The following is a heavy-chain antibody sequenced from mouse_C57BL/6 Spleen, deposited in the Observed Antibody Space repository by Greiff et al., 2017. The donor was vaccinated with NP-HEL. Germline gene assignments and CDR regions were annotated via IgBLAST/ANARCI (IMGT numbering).Heavy chain of an antibody. Sequence: QVQLQQPGAELVKPGASVKLSCKASGYTFTSYWMQWVKQRPGQGLEWIGEIDPSDSYTNYNQTFTGKATLTVDTTSSTAYMRLSSLTSEDSAVDYCASQLRHWDFGVWGTGTTVTVSS. CDR1: GYTFTSYW. CDR2: IDPSDSYT. D-gene: IGHD1-1*01. V-gene: IGHV1-50*01. J-gene: IGHJ1*03. CDR3: ASQLRHWDFGV.